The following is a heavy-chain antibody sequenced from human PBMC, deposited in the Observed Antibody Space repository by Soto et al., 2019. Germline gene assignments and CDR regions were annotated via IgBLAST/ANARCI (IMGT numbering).Heavy chain of an antibody. V-gene: IGHV3-21*01. CDR3: ATDAPYYDFWSGSKSPMDV. J-gene: IGHJ6*03. Sequence: GGSLRLSCAASGFTFSSYSMNWVRQAPGKGLEWVSSISSSSSYIYYADSVKGRFTISRDNAKNSLYLQMNSLRAEDTAVYYCATDAPYYDFWSGSKSPMDVWAKGTTVTVSS. D-gene: IGHD3-3*01. CDR1: GFTFSSYS. CDR2: ISSSSSYI.